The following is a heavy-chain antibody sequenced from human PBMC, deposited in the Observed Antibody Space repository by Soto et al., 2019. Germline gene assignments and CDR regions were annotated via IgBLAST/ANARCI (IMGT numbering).Heavy chain of an antibody. CDR1: SGSISSSNW. J-gene: IGHJ4*02. Sequence: SETLSLTCAVSSGSISSSNWWSWVRQPPGKGLEWIGEIYHSGSTNYNPSLKSRVTISVDTSKNQFSLNLSSVTAADTAVYYCARGRDYDILAGYYPVPFDCWGQGTLVTVSS. CDR3: ARGRDYDILAGYYPVPFDC. V-gene: IGHV4-4*02. D-gene: IGHD3-9*01. CDR2: IYHSGST.